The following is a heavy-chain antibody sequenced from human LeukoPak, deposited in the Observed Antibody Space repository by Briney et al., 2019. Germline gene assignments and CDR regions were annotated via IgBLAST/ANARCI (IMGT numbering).Heavy chain of an antibody. J-gene: IGHJ4*02. V-gene: IGHV3-11*01. CDR1: GFTFSDYY. D-gene: IGHD2-15*01. CDR2: ITNRGSTI. CDR3: ARDRGVVIAAMGYYFDY. Sequence: PGGSLTLSCAASGFTFSDYYMSWIRQAPGKGLEGISYITNRGSTIFYADSVKGRFTISRDNAKNSLYLQMNNLRVEDTAVYYCARDRGVVIAAMGYYFDYWSQGTLVTVSS.